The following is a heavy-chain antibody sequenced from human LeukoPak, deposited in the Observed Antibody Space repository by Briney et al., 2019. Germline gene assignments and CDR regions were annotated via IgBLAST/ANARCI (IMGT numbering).Heavy chain of an antibody. CDR2: IFYSGST. J-gene: IGHJ4*02. CDR1: GGSISTSNYY. V-gene: IGHV4-39*07. CDR3: ARDSDYYSSGKSPPDF. D-gene: IGHD3-10*01. Sequence: SETLSLTCTVSGGSISTSNYYWGWIRQPPGKGLEWIGNIFYSGSTYYSPSLKSRVTISLDTSRNQFSLKLNSVTAADTAVYYCARDSDYYSSGKSPPDFWGQGTLVTVSS.